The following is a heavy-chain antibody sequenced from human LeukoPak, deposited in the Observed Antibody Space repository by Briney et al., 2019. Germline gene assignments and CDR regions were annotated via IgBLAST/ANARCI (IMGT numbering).Heavy chain of an antibody. CDR2: IDSSSSTI. CDR3: ARDASAPKWYFGL. V-gene: IGHV3-48*01. J-gene: IGHJ2*01. CDR1: GFTFSSYS. Sequence: PGGSLRLSCAASGFTFSSYSMNWVRQAPGKGLEWASYIDSSSSTIYYADSVKGRFTISRDNAKNSLYLQMNSLRAEDTAVYYCARDASAPKWYFGLWGRGTLVTVSS.